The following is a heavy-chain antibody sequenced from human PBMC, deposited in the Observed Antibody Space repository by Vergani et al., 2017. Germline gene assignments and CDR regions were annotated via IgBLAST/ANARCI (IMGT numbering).Heavy chain of an antibody. Sequence: EVQLVESGGGLVQPGGSLRLSCAASGFTFSSYWMSWVRQAPGKGLEWVANIKQDGSEKYYVDSVKGRFTISRDNAKNSLYLQMNSLRAEDTAVYYCAREDCNNTSCYILDYWGQGTLVTVSS. D-gene: IGHD2-2*02. CDR1: GFTFSSYW. V-gene: IGHV3-7*01. J-gene: IGHJ4*02. CDR3: AREDCNNTSCYILDY. CDR2: IKQDGSEK.